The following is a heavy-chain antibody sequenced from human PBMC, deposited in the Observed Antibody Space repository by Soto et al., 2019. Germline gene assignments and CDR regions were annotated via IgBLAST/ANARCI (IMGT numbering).Heavy chain of an antibody. J-gene: IGHJ6*02. V-gene: IGHV5-10-1*01. CDR3: ASLLNYCDRRGYYETVYYYYGMDV. Sequence: GESLKISCKGSGYSFTSYWISWVRQMPGKGLEWMGRIDPSDSYTNYSPSFQGHVTISADKSISTAYLQWSSLKASDTAMYYCASLLNYCDRRGYYETVYYYYGMDVWGQGTTVTVSS. CDR2: IDPSDSYT. D-gene: IGHD3-22*01. CDR1: GYSFTSYW.